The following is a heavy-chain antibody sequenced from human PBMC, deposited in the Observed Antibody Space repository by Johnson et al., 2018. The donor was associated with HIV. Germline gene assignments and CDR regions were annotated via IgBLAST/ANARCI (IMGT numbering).Heavy chain of an antibody. CDR1: GFTFSSYA. CDR2: ISYDGGNK. CDR3: AREVAGDYGDSPGAFDI. Sequence: QMQLVEFGGGLVQPGGSLRLSCAASGFTFSSYAMHWVRQAPGKGLEWVAVISYDGGNKYYADSVKGRFTISRDNSKNTLYLQMNSLRAEDTAVYYCAREVAGDYGDSPGAFDIWGQGTMVTVSS. D-gene: IGHD4-17*01. J-gene: IGHJ3*02. V-gene: IGHV3-30*14.